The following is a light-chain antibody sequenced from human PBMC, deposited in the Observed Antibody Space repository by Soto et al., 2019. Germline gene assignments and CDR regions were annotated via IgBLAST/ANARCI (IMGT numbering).Light chain of an antibody. Sequence: ALRMTQSPSSLSASAGDRVAIACRASQDVGRYLAWYQQKPGQAPKLLIYGASTLQSGVPSRFSGGGSGTDFTLTISCLQSEDFATYYCQHYQNYPWTFGQGTKVEIK. V-gene: IGKV1-8*01. CDR3: QHYQNYPWT. CDR1: QDVGRY. CDR2: GAS. J-gene: IGKJ1*01.